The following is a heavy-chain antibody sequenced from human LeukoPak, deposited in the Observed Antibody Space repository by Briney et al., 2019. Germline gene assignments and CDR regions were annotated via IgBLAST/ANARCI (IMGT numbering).Heavy chain of an antibody. V-gene: IGHV4-59*01. J-gene: IGHJ5*02. D-gene: IGHD6-13*01. CDR3: ARAYHSSWYLNWFDP. Sequence: SETLSLTCTVSGDSISGFYWSWIRQPPGKGLEWIGYIYYSGSTDYNPSLKSRVTISVDTSKDQFSLRLSSVTTADTAVYYCARAYHSSWYLNWFDPWGQGTLVTVSS. CDR1: GDSISGFY. CDR2: IYYSGST.